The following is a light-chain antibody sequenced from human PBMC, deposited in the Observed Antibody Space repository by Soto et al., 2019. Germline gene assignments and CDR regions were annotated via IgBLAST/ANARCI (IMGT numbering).Light chain of an antibody. V-gene: IGLV1-44*01. CDR1: SSNIGSNT. CDR2: SNN. Sequence: QSVLTQPPSASGTPGQRVTISCSGSSSNIGSNTVNWYQQLPGTAPKLLIYSNNQRPSGVPDRFSGSKSGTSASLAISGLQSEDEADYYCAAWDDSLNGFWVFGGGPKVTVL. CDR3: AAWDDSLNGFWV. J-gene: IGLJ3*02.